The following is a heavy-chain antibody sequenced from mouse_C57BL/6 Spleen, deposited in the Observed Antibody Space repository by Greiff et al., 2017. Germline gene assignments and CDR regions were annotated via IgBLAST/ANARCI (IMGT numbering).Heavy chain of an antibody. CDR2: LYPGDGYT. D-gene: IGHD2-12*01. V-gene: IGHV1-82*01. Sequence: QVPLKLSGPALVMPGASVKISCKASGYAFSSSWMNWVKQRPGKGLEWIGRLYPGDGYTNYNGKFKGKATLTADKSSSTAYMQLSSLTSEDSAVYFCARLGEYDGYYAMDYWGQGTSVTVSS. CDR1: GYAFSSSW. CDR3: ARLGEYDGYYAMDY. J-gene: IGHJ4*01.